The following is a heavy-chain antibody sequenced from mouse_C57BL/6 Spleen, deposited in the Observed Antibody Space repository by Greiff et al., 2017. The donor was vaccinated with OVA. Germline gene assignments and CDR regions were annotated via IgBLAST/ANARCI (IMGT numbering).Heavy chain of an antibody. CDR2: ISSGGSYP. Sequence: EVQRVESGGDLVKPGGSLKLSCAASGFTFSSYGMSWVRQTPDKRLEWVATISSGGSYPNSPDSVKGRFTISRDNAKNTLYLQMSSLKSEDTAMYDCARHPYDYDYFDYWGQGTTLTVSS. CDR1: GFTFSSYG. CDR3: ARHPYDYDYFDY. J-gene: IGHJ2*01. D-gene: IGHD2-4*01. V-gene: IGHV5-6*01.